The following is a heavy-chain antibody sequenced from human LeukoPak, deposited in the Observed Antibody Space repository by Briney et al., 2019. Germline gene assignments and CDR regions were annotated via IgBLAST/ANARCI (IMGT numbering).Heavy chain of an antibody. D-gene: IGHD6-13*01. J-gene: IGHJ2*01. CDR2: INHSGST. CDR3: ARARYSSSWWDQIDWYFDL. V-gene: IGHV4-34*01. Sequence: SETLSLTCAAYGGSFSGYYWSWIRQPPGKGLEWIGEINHSGSTNYNPSLKSRFTISVDTSKSQFSLKLSYVPAADTAVYYCARARYSSSWWDQIDWYFDLWGRGTLVTVSS. CDR1: GGSFSGYY.